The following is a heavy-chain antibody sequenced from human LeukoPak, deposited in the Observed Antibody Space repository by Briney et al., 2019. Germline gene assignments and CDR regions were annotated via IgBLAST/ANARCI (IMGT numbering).Heavy chain of an antibody. Sequence: SETLSLTCTVSGGSISSYFWSWIRQPPGKGLEWTGYIYYSGSTNYNPSLKSRVTISVDTSKNQFSLKLTSVTAADTAVYYCARNHYGHPLDYWGQGTLVTVSS. V-gene: IGHV4-59*01. CDR1: GGSISSYF. D-gene: IGHD4-17*01. CDR3: ARNHYGHPLDY. J-gene: IGHJ4*02. CDR2: IYYSGST.